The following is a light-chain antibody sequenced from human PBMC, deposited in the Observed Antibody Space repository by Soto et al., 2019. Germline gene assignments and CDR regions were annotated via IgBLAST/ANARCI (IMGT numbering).Light chain of an antibody. CDR2: EVS. V-gene: IGLV2-14*01. CDR3: SSYTSSIVL. J-gene: IGLJ2*01. CDR1: SSDVGGYKY. Sequence: QSALTQPASVSGSPGQSITISCTGTSSDVGGYKYVSWYQQHPGKAPKLMIYEVSNRPSGVSNRFSGSKSGNTASLTISGLQAEDEADYYCSSYTSSIVLFGGGTKVTVL.